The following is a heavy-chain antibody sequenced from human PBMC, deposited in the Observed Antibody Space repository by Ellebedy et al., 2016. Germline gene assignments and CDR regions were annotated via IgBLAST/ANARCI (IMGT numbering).Heavy chain of an antibody. V-gene: IGHV4-61*02. CDR1: GASISSGSSY. CDR2: IYTSGST. CDR3: ARGANNWFDP. J-gene: IGHJ5*02. Sequence: SETLSLTXTVSGASISSGSSYWSWIRQPAGKGLEWIGRIYTSGSTNYNPSLKSRVTMSVDTSKNQFSLKLSSVTAADTAVYYCARGANNWFDPWGQGTLVTVSS.